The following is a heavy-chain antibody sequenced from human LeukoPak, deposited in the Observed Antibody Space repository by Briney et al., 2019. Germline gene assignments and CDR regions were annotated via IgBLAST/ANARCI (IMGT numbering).Heavy chain of an antibody. CDR1: GGSISSSSYY. Sequence: SETLSLTCTVSGGSISSSSYYWGWIRQPPGKGLEWIGSIYYSGSTNYNPSLKSRVTISVDTSKNQFSLKLSSVTAADTAVYYCAREGTLIAAGGFDYWGQGTLVTVSS. V-gene: IGHV4-39*07. D-gene: IGHD6-13*01. CDR3: AREGTLIAAGGFDY. J-gene: IGHJ4*02. CDR2: IYYSGST.